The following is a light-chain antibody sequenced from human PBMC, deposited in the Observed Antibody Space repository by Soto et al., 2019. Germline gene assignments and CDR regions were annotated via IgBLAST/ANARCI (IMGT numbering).Light chain of an antibody. J-gene: IGKJ1*01. V-gene: IGKV2-28*01. CDR3: MQALQTLA. CDR2: LAS. CDR1: QSLQHSNGYNY. Sequence: DIVMTQSPLSLPVTPGEPASISCRSSQSLQHSNGYNYLDWYVQKPGQSPQILIYLASNRSSGVPERFSRSGSGTAFTLKISGVEAEDVGVYYCMQALQTLAFGQGTKVEIK.